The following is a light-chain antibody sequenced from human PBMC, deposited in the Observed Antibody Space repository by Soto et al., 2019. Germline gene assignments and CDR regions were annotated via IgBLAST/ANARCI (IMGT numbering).Light chain of an antibody. J-gene: IGKJ3*01. CDR3: QQYGRSPFT. CDR2: GAS. Sequence: EIVLTQSPGTLSLSPGERATLSCRASQSVSSNNLASYQQRPGQAPRVVIYGASTRATGILERFSGRVSGTDFTLTISRLEPEDFAVYYCQQYGRSPFTFGPGTKV. CDR1: QSVSSNN. V-gene: IGKV3-20*01.